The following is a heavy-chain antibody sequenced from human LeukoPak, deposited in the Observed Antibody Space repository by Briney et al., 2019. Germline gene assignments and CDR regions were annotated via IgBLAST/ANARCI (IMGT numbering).Heavy chain of an antibody. V-gene: IGHV1-2*02. CDR2: INPNSGGT. Sequence: GASVKVSCKASGYTFTDYYMHWVRQAPGQGLEWMGWINPNSGGTKYAQKFQGRVTMTRDTSINTAYMELSRLRSDDTAVYYCARGSRRYGSGSFDPWGQGTLVTVSS. CDR1: GYTFTDYY. J-gene: IGHJ5*02. CDR3: ARGSRRYGSGSFDP. D-gene: IGHD3-10*01.